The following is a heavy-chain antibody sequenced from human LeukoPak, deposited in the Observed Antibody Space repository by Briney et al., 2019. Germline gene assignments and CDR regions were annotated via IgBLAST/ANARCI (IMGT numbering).Heavy chain of an antibody. CDR3: AREWQGGIAAAGTRIEGDY. J-gene: IGHJ4*02. CDR1: GFSVSGYW. V-gene: IGHV3-7*01. Sequence: GGSQRLSCAVSGFSVSGYWMTWVRQAPGKGLEWVANIKQDGSEKNYVDSVKGRFTISRDNAENSLFLQMNSLRVEDTAVYYCAREWQGGIAAAGTRIEGDYWGQGTLVAVSS. CDR2: IKQDGSEK. D-gene: IGHD6-13*01.